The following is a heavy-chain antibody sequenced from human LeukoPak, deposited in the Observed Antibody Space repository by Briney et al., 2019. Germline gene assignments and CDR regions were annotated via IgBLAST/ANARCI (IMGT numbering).Heavy chain of an antibody. CDR2: IYSSGGT. J-gene: IGHJ4*02. CDR3: ARDAELRIFDH. D-gene: IGHD4-23*01. V-gene: IGHV4-4*07. CDR1: GGSISSYF. Sequence: PSETLSLTCTVSGGSISSYFWSWIRQPAGKGLDWIGRIYSSGGTNYNPSLKSRVTMSVDTSKNQFSLKLSSVTAADTAVYYCARDAELRIFDHWGPRTLVTASS.